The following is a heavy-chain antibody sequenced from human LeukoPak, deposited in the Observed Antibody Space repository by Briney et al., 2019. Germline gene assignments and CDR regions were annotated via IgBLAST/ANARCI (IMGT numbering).Heavy chain of an antibody. V-gene: IGHV1-24*01. CDR3: ATVPTYYYGSGPHFDY. CDR2: FDPEDGET. D-gene: IGHD3-10*01. Sequence: ASVKVSCKVSGYTLTELSMHWVRQAPGKGLEWMGGFDPEDGETIYAQKFQGRVTMTEDTSTATAYMELSSLRSEDTAVYYCATVPTYYYGSGPHFDYWGQGTLVTVSS. J-gene: IGHJ4*02. CDR1: GYTLTELS.